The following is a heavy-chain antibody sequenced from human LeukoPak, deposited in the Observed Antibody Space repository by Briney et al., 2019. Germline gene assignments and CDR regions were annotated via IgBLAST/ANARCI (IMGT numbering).Heavy chain of an antibody. CDR3: ARGTWIQLRLPTGYYYYMDV. CDR1: GGSFSGYY. J-gene: IGHJ6*03. D-gene: IGHD5-18*01. CDR2: INHSGST. Sequence: SETLSLTCAVYGGSFSGYYWSWIRQPPGKGLEWIGEINHSGSTNYNPSLKSRVTISVDTSKNQFSLKLSSVTAADTAVYYCARGTWIQLRLPTGYYYYMDVWGKRTTVTVSS. V-gene: IGHV4-34*01.